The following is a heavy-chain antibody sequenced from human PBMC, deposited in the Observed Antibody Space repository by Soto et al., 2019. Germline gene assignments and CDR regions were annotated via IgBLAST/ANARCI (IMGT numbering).Heavy chain of an antibody. CDR2: INTDGSTT. Sequence: EVQMVESGGGLVQPGGSLRLSCAASGFTFSNYWMHWVRQAPGKGLVWVSRINTDGSTTTYADSMKGRFTISRDNAKNTLYLQMNSLRAEDTAVYYCAGVSGGGWGQGTLVTVSS. J-gene: IGHJ4*02. CDR1: GFTFSNYW. V-gene: IGHV3-74*01. CDR3: AGVSGGG.